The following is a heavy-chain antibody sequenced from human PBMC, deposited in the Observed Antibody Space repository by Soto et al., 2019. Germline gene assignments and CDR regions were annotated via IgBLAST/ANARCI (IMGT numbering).Heavy chain of an antibody. CDR2: ISGSGGST. V-gene: IGHV3-23*01. J-gene: IGHJ4*02. Sequence: GGSLRLSCAASGFTFSSYAMSWVRQAPGKGLEWVSAISGSGGSTYYADSVKGRFTISRDNSKNTLYLQMNSLRAEDTAVYYCAKDLYKPPAYYFDYWGQGTLVTSPQ. D-gene: IGHD1-1*01. CDR1: GFTFSSYA. CDR3: AKDLYKPPAYYFDY.